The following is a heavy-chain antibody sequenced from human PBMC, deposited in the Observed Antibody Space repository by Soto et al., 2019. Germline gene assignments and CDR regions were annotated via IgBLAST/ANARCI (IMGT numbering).Heavy chain of an antibody. CDR2: ISYDGSNK. J-gene: IGHJ6*02. D-gene: IGHD3-3*01. Sequence: GGSLRLSCAASGFTFSSYAMYWVRQAPGKGLEWVAVISYDGSNKYYADSVKGRFTISRDNSKNTLYLQMNSLRAEDTAVYYCARDYGITIFGVVRGGEYYGMDVWGQGTTVTVSS. CDR3: ARDYGITIFGVVRGGEYYGMDV. CDR1: GFTFSSYA. V-gene: IGHV3-30-3*01.